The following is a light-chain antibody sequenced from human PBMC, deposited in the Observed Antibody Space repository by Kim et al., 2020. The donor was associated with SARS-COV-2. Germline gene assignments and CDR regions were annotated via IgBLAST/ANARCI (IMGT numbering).Light chain of an antibody. CDR2: GAS. Sequence: EIVMTQSPATLSVSPGDRATLSCRASQSVSSNLAWYQQKPGLGPRLLIYGASTRATGIPARFSGSGSGTEFTLTISSLQSEDFAVYYCQQYNNWPLTFGGGTKVDIK. CDR1: QSVSSN. V-gene: IGKV3-15*01. J-gene: IGKJ4*01. CDR3: QQYNNWPLT.